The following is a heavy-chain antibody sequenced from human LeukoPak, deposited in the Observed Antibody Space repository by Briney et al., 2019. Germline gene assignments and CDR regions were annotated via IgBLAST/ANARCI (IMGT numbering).Heavy chain of an antibody. D-gene: IGHD5-24*01. CDR3: ARGRDGYNPFDY. Sequence: TSETLSLTCAVYGGSFSGYYWSWIRQPPGKGLEWIGEINHSGSTNYNPSLKSRVTISVDTSKNQFSLKLSSVTAADTAVYYCARGRDGYNPFDYWGQGTLVTVSS. J-gene: IGHJ4*02. V-gene: IGHV4-34*01. CDR1: GGSFSGYY. CDR2: INHSGST.